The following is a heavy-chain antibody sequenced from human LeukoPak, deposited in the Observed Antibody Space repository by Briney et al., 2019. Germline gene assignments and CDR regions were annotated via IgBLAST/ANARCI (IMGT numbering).Heavy chain of an antibody. CDR1: GGSISSYY. V-gene: IGHV4-59*08. CDR3: ARVPPGGYYYYGMDV. CDR2: IYYSGST. J-gene: IGHJ6*02. D-gene: IGHD3-16*01. Sequence: SETLSLTCTVSGGSISSYYWSWIRQPPGKGLEWVGYIYYSGSTNYNPSLKSRVTISVDTSKNQFSLKLSSVTAADTAVYYCARVPPGGYYYYGMDVWGQGTTVTVSS.